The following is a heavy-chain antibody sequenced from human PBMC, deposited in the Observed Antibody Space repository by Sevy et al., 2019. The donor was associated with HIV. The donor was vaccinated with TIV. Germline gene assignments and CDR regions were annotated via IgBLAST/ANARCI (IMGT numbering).Heavy chain of an antibody. J-gene: IGHJ6*03. CDR3: ARGSAAAAHHYYYYMDV. V-gene: IGHV4-59*01. CDR2: IYYSGST. CDR1: GGSISSYY. Sequence: SETLSLTCTVSGGSISSYYWSWIRQPPGKGLEWIGYIYYSGSTNYNPSLKSRVTMSVDTSKNQFSLKLSSVTAAVTAVYYCARGSAAAAHHYYYYMDVWGKGTTVTVSS. D-gene: IGHD6-13*01.